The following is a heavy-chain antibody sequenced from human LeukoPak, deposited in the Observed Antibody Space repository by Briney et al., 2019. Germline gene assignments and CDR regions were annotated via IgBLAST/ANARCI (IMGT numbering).Heavy chain of an antibody. V-gene: IGHV3-7*01. CDR1: GFPFNNYW. Sequence: PGGSLRLSCAASGFPFNNYWMTWVRQAPGKGLEWVANIKQDDNERFYVDSVKGRFTISRDNAKNSLYLQMYSLRAEDTAVYYCARGPGSGWYYWGQGTLVTVSS. CDR3: ARGPGSGWYY. D-gene: IGHD6-19*01. J-gene: IGHJ4*02. CDR2: IKQDDNER.